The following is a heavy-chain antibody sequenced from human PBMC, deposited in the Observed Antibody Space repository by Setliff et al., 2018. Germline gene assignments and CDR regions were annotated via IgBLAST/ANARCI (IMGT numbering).Heavy chain of an antibody. CDR2: ISSSSSYI. CDR1: GFTFSSYS. J-gene: IGHJ6*02. CDR3: ARGSGYLTSFYYYYYGMDV. V-gene: IGHV3-21*01. D-gene: IGHD5-12*01. Sequence: GSLRLSCAASGFTFSSYSMNWVRQAPGKGLEWVSSISSSSSYIYYADSVKGRFTISRDNAKNSLYLQMNSLRAEDTAVYYCARGSGYLTSFYYYYYGMDVWGQGTTVTVSS.